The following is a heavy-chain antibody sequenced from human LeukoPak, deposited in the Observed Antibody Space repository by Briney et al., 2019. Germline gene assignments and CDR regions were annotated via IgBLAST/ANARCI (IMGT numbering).Heavy chain of an antibody. Sequence: ASVKVSCKASGYTFTSYDINWVRQATGQGLEWMGWMNPNSGNTGYAQKFQGRVTMTRNTSISTAYMELSSLRSEDTAVYYCARGLRGSYHNWFDPWGQGTLVTVSS. CDR1: GYTFTSYD. CDR3: ARGLRGSYHNWFDP. D-gene: IGHD1-26*01. J-gene: IGHJ5*02. CDR2: MNPNSGNT. V-gene: IGHV1-8*01.